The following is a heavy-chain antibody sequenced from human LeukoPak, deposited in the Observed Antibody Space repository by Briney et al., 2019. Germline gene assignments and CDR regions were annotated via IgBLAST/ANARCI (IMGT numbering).Heavy chain of an antibody. CDR2: IYSSGST. Sequence: PSETLSLTCTVSGGSISSYYWNWIRQPPGKGLEWIGYIYSSGSTNYNPSLKSRVSISVDTSKNQFSLKLSSVTAADTAVYYCARSGGNSDYWGQGTLVTVSS. CDR3: ARSGGNSDY. V-gene: IGHV4-59*01. CDR1: GGSISSYY. D-gene: IGHD4-23*01. J-gene: IGHJ4*02.